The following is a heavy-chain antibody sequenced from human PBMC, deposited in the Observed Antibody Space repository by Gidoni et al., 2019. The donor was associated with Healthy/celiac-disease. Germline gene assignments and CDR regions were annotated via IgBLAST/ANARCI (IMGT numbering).Heavy chain of an antibody. J-gene: IGHJ4*02. V-gene: IGHV3-48*03. D-gene: IGHD3-3*01. CDR2: IRSSGSSV. Sequence: EVQLVESGGGLIQPGGSLRLSCAASAFTFSSYEMHWVRQAPGKGLEWVSYIRSSGSSVYYADSVKGRFTISRDNAKNSLYLQMNSLRAEDTAVYYCARGRVFGVVTRYYFDYWGQGTLVTVSS. CDR1: AFTFSSYE. CDR3: ARGRVFGVVTRYYFDY.